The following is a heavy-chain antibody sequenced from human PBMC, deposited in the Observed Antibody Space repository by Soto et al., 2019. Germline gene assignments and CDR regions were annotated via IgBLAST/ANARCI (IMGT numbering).Heavy chain of an antibody. D-gene: IGHD5-12*01. CDR3: VKRGSKLVGYDWFDP. Sequence: GGSLRLSCAASGFTFSSFWMSWVRQAPGKGLEWVSAISGSGGSTYYADSVKGRFTISRDNSKNTLYLQMNSLRAEDTAVYYCVKRGSKLVGYDWFDPWGQGTLVTVSS. V-gene: IGHV3-23*01. CDR1: GFTFSSFW. J-gene: IGHJ5*02. CDR2: ISGSGGST.